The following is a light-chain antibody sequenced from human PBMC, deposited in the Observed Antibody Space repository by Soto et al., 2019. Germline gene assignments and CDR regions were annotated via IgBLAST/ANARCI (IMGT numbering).Light chain of an antibody. J-gene: IGKJ5*01. CDR3: QQSYSTPT. V-gene: IGKV1-39*01. Sequence: DLQMTQSPSSLSASVGDRVTITCRASQSIRSYLHWYQQKAGKAPKLLIYAASSLQSGVPSKFSGSGSETDFTLTISSLQPEDFATYYCQQSYSTPTFGQGTRLEIK. CDR2: AAS. CDR1: QSIRSY.